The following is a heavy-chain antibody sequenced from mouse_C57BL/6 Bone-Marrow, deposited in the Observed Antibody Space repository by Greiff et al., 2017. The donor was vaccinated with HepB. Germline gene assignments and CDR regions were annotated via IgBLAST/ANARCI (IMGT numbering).Heavy chain of an antibody. CDR3: ARGPYGNYFDY. J-gene: IGHJ2*01. CDR1: GFTFSDFY. V-gene: IGHV7-1*01. CDR2: SRNKANDYTT. Sequence: EVKVVESGGGLVQSGRSLRLSCATSGFTFSDFYMEWVRQAPGKGLEWIAASRNKANDYTTEYSASVKGRFIVSRDTSQSILYLQMNALRAEDTAIYYCARGPYGNYFDYWGQGTTLTVSS. D-gene: IGHD2-1*01.